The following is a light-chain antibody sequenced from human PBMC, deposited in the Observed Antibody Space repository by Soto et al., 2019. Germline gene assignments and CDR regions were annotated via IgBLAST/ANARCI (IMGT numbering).Light chain of an antibody. V-gene: IGKV1-33*01. CDR2: EAS. CDR3: QHYDTLPLPVYT. CDR1: QDISNN. Sequence: DIQMTQSPSSLSASVGDRVTITCQASQDISNNLNWYQQKPGKAPKVLIYEASTLAAGVPSRFSGSRSGTDFALTISGLQPEDFATYYCQHYDTLPLPVYTFGQGTKLEI. J-gene: IGKJ2*01.